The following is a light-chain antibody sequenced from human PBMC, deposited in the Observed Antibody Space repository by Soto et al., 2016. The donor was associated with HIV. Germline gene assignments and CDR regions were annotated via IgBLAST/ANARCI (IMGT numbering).Light chain of an antibody. Sequence: DIQLTQSPSFLSASVGDGVTITCRASQGITNYLAWYQQKPGKAPKLLIYAASTLHSGVPSRFSGSGSGTEFTLTISRLQPEDFATYYCQQLNSYPITFGQGTRLEIK. CDR1: QGITNY. CDR2: AAS. V-gene: IGKV1-9*01. J-gene: IGKJ5*01. CDR3: QQLNSYPIT.